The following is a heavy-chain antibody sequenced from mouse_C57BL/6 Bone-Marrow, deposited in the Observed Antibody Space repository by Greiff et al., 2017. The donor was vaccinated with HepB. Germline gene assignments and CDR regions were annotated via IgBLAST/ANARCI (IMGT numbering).Heavy chain of an antibody. J-gene: IGHJ1*03. Sequence: VQRVESGPGLVQPSQSLSITCTVSGFSLTSYGVHWVRQSPGKGLEWLGVIWSGGSTDYNAAFISRLSISKDNSKSQVFFKMNSLQADDTAIYYCARKGYYGSSNWYFDVWGTGTTVTVSS. CDR1: GFSLTSYG. V-gene: IGHV2-2*01. D-gene: IGHD1-1*01. CDR3: ARKGYYGSSNWYFDV. CDR2: IWSGGST.